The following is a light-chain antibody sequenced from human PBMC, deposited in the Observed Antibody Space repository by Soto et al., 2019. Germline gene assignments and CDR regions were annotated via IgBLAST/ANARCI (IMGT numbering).Light chain of an antibody. CDR1: SSDVGGYNY. CDR2: DVS. V-gene: IGLV2-11*01. J-gene: IGLJ2*01. CDR3: CSYAGSYTLV. Sequence: QSALTQPRSVSGSPGQSVTISCTGTSSDVGGYNYVSWYQQHPGKAPKLMIYDVSKRPSGVPDRFSGSKSGNSAFLTISGLEADDDAHYYRCSYAGSYTLVFGGGTKLTV.